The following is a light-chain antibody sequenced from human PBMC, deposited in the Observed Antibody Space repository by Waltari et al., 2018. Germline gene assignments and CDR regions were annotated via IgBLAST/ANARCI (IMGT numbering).Light chain of an antibody. CDR1: QSVGKY. CDR2: HTS. Sequence: EIVLTQSPGPLSLSPGERATLSCWASQSVGKYLAWYHQKPGQAPRLLIYHTSNRATGIPDRFSGSGSGTDFSLTISRLEPEDFAVYYCQHYVRLPATFGQGTKVEIK. J-gene: IGKJ1*01. V-gene: IGKV3-20*01. CDR3: QHYVRLPAT.